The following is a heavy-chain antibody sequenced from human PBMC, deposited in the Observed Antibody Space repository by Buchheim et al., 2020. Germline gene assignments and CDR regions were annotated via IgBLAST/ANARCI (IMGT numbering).Heavy chain of an antibody. Sequence: QVQLQESGPGLVKSSETLSLTCSVSSGSISSYYWNWIRQPPGKGLEWIGHIYYTGTTRYNPSLKSRFSISVDTSRNPFSLTLTSVTAADTAIYYCAAGDYWSHPENWFDPWGQGAL. CDR1: SGSISSYY. CDR2: IYYTGTT. V-gene: IGHV4-59*12. D-gene: IGHD3-3*01. J-gene: IGHJ5*02. CDR3: AAGDYWSHPENWFDP.